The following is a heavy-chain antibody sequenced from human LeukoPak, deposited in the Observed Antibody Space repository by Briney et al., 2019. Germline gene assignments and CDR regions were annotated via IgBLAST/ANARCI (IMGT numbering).Heavy chain of an antibody. CDR1: GFTFDDYG. Sequence: GGSLRLSRAASGFTFDDYGMSWVRQAPGKGLEWVSGINWNGGSTGYADSVKGRFTISRDNAKNSLYLQMNSLRAEDTALYYCARDLRTTDYYDSSGWYFDYWGQGTLVTVSS. V-gene: IGHV3-20*04. D-gene: IGHD3-22*01. J-gene: IGHJ4*02. CDR3: ARDLRTTDYYDSSGWYFDY. CDR2: INWNGGST.